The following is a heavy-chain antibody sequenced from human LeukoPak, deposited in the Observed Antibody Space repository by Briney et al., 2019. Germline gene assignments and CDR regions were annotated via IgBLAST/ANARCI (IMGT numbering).Heavy chain of an antibody. CDR3: ARGGYDFVYYYYGMDV. Sequence: GAPVKVSCKASGYTFTGYYMHWVRQAPGQGLEWMGRINPNSGGTNYAQKFQGRVTMTRDTSISTAYMELSRLRSDDTAVYYCARGGYDFVYYYYGMDVWGQGTTVTVSS. D-gene: IGHD3-3*01. CDR2: INPNSGGT. V-gene: IGHV1-2*06. J-gene: IGHJ6*02. CDR1: GYTFTGYY.